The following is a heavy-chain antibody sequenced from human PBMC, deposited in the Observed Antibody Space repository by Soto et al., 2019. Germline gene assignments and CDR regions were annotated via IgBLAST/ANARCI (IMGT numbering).Heavy chain of an antibody. Sequence: GGSLRLSCAASGFTFSSYSMNWVRQAPGKGLEWVSSISSSSSYIYYADSVKGRFTISRDNAKNSLYLQMNSLRAEDTAVYYCARDPSQIVATTRHYWGQGTLVTVS. CDR1: GFTFSSYS. CDR3: ARDPSQIVATTRHY. J-gene: IGHJ4*02. D-gene: IGHD5-12*01. V-gene: IGHV3-21*01. CDR2: ISSSSSYI.